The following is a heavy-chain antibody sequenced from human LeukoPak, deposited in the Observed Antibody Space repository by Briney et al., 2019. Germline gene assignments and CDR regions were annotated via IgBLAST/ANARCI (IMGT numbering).Heavy chain of an antibody. J-gene: IGHJ6*02. CDR2: INHSGST. D-gene: IGHD2-2*01. CDR1: GGSFSGYY. CDR3: ASVLGYCSSTSCYGLYYYYYGMDV. Sequence: SETLSLTCAVYGGSFSGYYWSWIRQPPGKGLEWIGEINHSGSTNYNPSLKSRVTISVDTSKNQFSLKLSSVTAADTAVYYCASVLGYCSSTSCYGLYYYYYGMDVWGQGTTVTVSS. V-gene: IGHV4-34*01.